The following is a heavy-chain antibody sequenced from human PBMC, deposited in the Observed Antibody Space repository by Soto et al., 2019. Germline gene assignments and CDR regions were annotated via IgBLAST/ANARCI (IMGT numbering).Heavy chain of an antibody. CDR2: FHYSEST. CDR1: GGSISSGPYS. J-gene: IGHJ6*02. D-gene: IGHD2-2*01. Sequence: PSETLSLTCTVSGGSISSGPYSWGWIRQPPGEGLEWIGTFHYSESTHYNPSLESRITISVDTSKNQFSLKVSSVTVADTAVYYSVRLEDYGSNNNCYGYDAMDVWGQGTTVTVSS. CDR3: VRLEDYGSNNNCYGYDAMDV. V-gene: IGHV4-39*01.